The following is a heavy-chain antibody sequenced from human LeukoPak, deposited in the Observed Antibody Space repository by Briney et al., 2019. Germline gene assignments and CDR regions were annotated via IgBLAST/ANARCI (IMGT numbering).Heavy chain of an antibody. J-gene: IGHJ5*02. CDR3: ARGDTAMAT. V-gene: IGHV4-34*01. D-gene: IGHD5-18*01. CDR1: GGSFSGYY. Sequence: SETLCLTCAVYGGSFSGYYLSWIRQPPGKGLEWVWEINHSGSTNYNPSLKSRVTISLYACKNHGSVMLSYMTAADTAVYYCARGDTAMATWGQGTLVTVSS. CDR2: INHSGST.